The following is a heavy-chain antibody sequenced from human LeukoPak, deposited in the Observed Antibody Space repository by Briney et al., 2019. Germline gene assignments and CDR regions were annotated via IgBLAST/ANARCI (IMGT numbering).Heavy chain of an antibody. Sequence: ASVKVSCKASGYTFTDSYVHWVRLAPGQGREWLGWINPNSGGTNYAQRFQGRVTMTRDTSISTAYMELSSLRSDDTVVYFCARIPSWDCPTTTCGSGGYCFDSWGQGTLVTVSP. CDR3: ARIPSWDCPTTTCGSGGYCFDS. CDR1: GYTFTDSY. CDR2: INPNSGGT. V-gene: IGHV1-2*02. D-gene: IGHD3-10*01. J-gene: IGHJ4*02.